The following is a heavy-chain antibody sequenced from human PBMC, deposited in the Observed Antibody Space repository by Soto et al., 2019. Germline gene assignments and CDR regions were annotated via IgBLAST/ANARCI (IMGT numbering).Heavy chain of an antibody. CDR2: IKQDGSEK. CDR1: GFTVSSYW. Sequence: GGSLRLSCAASGFTVSSYWMSWVRQAPGKGLEWVANIKQDGSEKYYVDSVKGRFTISRDNAKNSLYLQMNSLRAEDTAVYYCARDRYCISTSCYMDYWGQGTLVTVSS. V-gene: IGHV3-7*01. J-gene: IGHJ4*02. D-gene: IGHD2-2*02. CDR3: ARDRYCISTSCYMDY.